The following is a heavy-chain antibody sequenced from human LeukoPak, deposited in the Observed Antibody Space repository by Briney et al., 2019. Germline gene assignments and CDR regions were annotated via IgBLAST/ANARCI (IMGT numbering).Heavy chain of an antibody. Sequence: TETLSLTCTVSGGSISSHYWSWIRQPPGKGLEWIGCISYSGSTNYNPSLKSRVTISVDTPKKQFSLKLSSVTAADTAVYYCARDTYSYDTSGDAFDIWGQGTMVTVST. CDR1: GGSISSHY. CDR2: ISYSGST. D-gene: IGHD3-22*01. V-gene: IGHV4-59*11. J-gene: IGHJ3*02. CDR3: ARDTYSYDTSGDAFDI.